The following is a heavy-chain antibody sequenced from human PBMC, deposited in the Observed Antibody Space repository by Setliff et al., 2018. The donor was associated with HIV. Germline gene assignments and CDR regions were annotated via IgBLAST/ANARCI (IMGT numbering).Heavy chain of an antibody. Sequence: SETLSLTCAVSGYSISSGYYWGRIRQPPGKGLEWVGSIFHSGGIYYNPSLKSRVTISGDTSKNKLSLKLTSVTAADTAVYYCARHLQAFDIWGHGTMVTVSS. CDR3: ARHLQAFDI. D-gene: IGHD1-1*01. J-gene: IGHJ3*02. CDR2: IFHSGGI. CDR1: GYSISSGYY. V-gene: IGHV4-38-2*01.